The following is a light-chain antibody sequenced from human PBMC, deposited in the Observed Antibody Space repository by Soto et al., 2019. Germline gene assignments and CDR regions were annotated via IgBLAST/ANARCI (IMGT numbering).Light chain of an antibody. CDR2: KAS. Sequence: DIQMTQSPSTLSASVGDRVTITCRASQSISSWLAWYQQKPGKAPKLLIYKASTLESGVPSNFSGSGSGTEFTLTISSLQTEDFATYYCQQYNSYPWTFGQGTKV. CDR1: QSISSW. CDR3: QQYNSYPWT. V-gene: IGKV1-5*03. J-gene: IGKJ1*01.